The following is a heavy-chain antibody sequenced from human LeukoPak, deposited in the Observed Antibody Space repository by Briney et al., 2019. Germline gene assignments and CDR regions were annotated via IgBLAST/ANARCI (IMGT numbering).Heavy chain of an antibody. D-gene: IGHD4-17*01. V-gene: IGHV1-24*01. CDR2: FDPEDGET. CDR3: ATHTVTTSYYYYMDV. J-gene: IGHJ6*03. CDR1: GYTLTELS. Sequence: SEKGSCKVSGYTLTELSMHRVRQAPGKGHEWKRGFDPEDGETIYAQKFQGRVTMTEDTSTDTAYMELSSLRSEDTAVYYCATHTVTTSYYYYMDVWGKGTTVTVSS.